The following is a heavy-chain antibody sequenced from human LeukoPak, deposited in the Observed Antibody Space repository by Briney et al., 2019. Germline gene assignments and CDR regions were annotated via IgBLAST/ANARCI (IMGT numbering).Heavy chain of an antibody. CDR1: GFSFSDYP. J-gene: IGHJ3*02. Sequence: GGSLRLSCAASGFSFSDYPMHWVRQAPGKGLDWVALISYDGSNKNYADSVKGRFTISRDNAKNTLYLQMNSLRAEDTAVYYCARVGARLGAFDIRGQGTMVTVSS. CDR3: ARVGARLGAFDI. CDR2: ISYDGSNK. D-gene: IGHD6-25*01. V-gene: IGHV3-30*04.